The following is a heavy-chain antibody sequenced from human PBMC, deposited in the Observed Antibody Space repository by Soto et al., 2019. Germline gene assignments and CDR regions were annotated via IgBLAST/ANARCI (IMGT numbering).Heavy chain of an antibody. D-gene: IGHD6-19*01. Sequence: ASVKVSCKASGGTFSSYAISWVRQAPGQGLEWMGGIIPIFGTANYAQKFQGRVTITADESTSTAYMELSSLRSEDTAVYYCARVTVAGPQLAYYFDYWGQGTLVTSPQ. CDR3: ARVTVAGPQLAYYFDY. CDR1: GGTFSSYA. V-gene: IGHV1-69*13. J-gene: IGHJ4*02. CDR2: IIPIFGTA.